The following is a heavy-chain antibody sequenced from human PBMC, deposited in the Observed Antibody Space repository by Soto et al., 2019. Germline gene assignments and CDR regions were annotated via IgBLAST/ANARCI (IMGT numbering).Heavy chain of an antibody. Sequence: SVKVSCKASGGTFSSYAISWVRQAPGQGLEWMGGIIPIFGTANYAQKFQGRVTITADESTSTAYMELSSLRSEDTAVYYCACPVEMATRARADYYYGMDVWGQGTTVTVS. CDR3: ACPVEMATRARADYYYGMDV. V-gene: IGHV1-69*13. D-gene: IGHD5-12*01. J-gene: IGHJ6*02. CDR1: GGTFSSYA. CDR2: IIPIFGTA.